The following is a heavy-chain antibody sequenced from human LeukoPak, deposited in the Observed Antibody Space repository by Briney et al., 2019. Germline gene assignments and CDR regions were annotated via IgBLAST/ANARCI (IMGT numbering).Heavy chain of an antibody. J-gene: IGHJ4*02. CDR3: ARGGGDYDSSGYPLFDY. V-gene: IGHV4-39*01. D-gene: IGHD3-22*01. Sequence: SETLSLTCTVSGGSISSSSYYWGWIRQPPGKGLEWIGSIYYSGSTYYNPSLKSRVTISVDTSKNQFSLKLSSVTAADTAVYYCARGGGDYDSSGYPLFDYWGQGTLVTVSS. CDR1: GGSISSSSYY. CDR2: IYYSGST.